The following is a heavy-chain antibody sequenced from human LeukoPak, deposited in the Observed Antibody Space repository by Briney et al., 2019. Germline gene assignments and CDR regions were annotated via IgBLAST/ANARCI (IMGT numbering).Heavy chain of an antibody. D-gene: IGHD3-22*01. J-gene: IGHJ4*02. CDR2: IRYDGSNK. CDR1: GFTFSSYG. Sequence: PGGSLRLSCAASGFTFSSYGMHWVRQAPGKGLEWVAFIRYDGSNKYYADSVKGRFTISRDNSKNTLYLQMNSLRAEDTAVYYCAKGGPDYYDSSGYHDYWGQGTLVTVSS. V-gene: IGHV3-30*02. CDR3: AKGGPDYYDSSGYHDY.